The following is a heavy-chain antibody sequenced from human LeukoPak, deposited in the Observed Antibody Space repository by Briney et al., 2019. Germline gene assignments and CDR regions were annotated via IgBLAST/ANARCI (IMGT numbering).Heavy chain of an antibody. CDR1: GGSISSYY. J-gene: IGHJ4*02. V-gene: IGHV4-59*01. Sequence: SETLSLTCIISGGSISSYYWNWIRQPPGKGLEWIGYIYYSGSTNYNPSLRSRVTILVDTSKNQFSLKLTSVTAADTAVYYCARGRFGSSSSFDYWGQGNLVTVSS. CDR3: ARGRFGSSSSFDY. D-gene: IGHD6-6*01. CDR2: IYYSGST.